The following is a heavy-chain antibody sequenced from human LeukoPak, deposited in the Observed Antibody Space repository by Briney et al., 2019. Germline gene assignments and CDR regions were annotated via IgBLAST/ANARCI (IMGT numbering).Heavy chain of an antibody. J-gene: IGHJ3*02. V-gene: IGHV3-30-3*01. Sequence: GGSLRLSCAASGFTFSSYAMHWVRQAPGKGLEWVAVISYDGSNKYYADSVKGRFTISRDNSKNTLYLQMNSLRAEDTAVYYCARGRGYSGYDAFDIWGQGTMVTVSS. D-gene: IGHD5-12*01. CDR3: ARGRGYSGYDAFDI. CDR1: GFTFSSYA. CDR2: ISYDGSNK.